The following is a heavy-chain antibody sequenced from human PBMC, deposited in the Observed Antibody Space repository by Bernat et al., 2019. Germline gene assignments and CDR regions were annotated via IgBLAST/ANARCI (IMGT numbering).Heavy chain of an antibody. D-gene: IGHD6-6*01. CDR3: ARDYGEQLVDY. J-gene: IGHJ4*02. V-gene: IGHV3-7*03. CDR2: IKQDGSEK. CDR1: GFTFSSYW. Sequence: EVQLVESGGGLVQPGGSLRLSCAASGFTFSSYWMSWVRQAPGKGLEWVANIKQDGSEKYYVDSVKGRFTISRDNAKNSLYLQMNSLRAEVTAVYYCARDYGEQLVDYWGQGTLVTVSS.